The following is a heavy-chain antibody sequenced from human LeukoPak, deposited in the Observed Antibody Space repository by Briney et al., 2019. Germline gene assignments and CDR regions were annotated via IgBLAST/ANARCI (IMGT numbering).Heavy chain of an antibody. Sequence: PGGSLRLSCTASGFTFGDYAMTWVRQAPGKGLEWVSGSGRDGATYYVDSVKGRFTISRDNSKNTLYLQMNSLRADDTAVYYCANLEITMIRGPWGQGTLVTVFS. D-gene: IGHD3-10*01. V-gene: IGHV3-23*01. J-gene: IGHJ5*02. CDR3: ANLEITMIRGP. CDR1: GFTFGDYA. CDR2: SGRDGAT.